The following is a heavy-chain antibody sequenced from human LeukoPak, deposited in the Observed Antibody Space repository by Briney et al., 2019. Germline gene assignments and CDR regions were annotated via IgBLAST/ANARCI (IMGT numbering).Heavy chain of an antibody. CDR1: GFTFSTYW. J-gene: IGHJ3*02. V-gene: IGHV3-74*01. Sequence: PGGSLRLSCAASGFTFSTYWMRWVRQAPGKGLVWVSRINTDGSNTNYADSVKGRFTISRDNAENTLYLQMNSLRAEDTAVYYCARAEDCSSTSCPRAFDIWGQGTMVTVSS. CDR3: ARAEDCSSTSCPRAFDI. D-gene: IGHD2-2*01. CDR2: INTDGSNT.